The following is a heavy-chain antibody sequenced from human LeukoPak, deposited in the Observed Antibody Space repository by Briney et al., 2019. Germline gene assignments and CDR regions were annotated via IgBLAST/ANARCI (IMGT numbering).Heavy chain of an antibody. CDR1: GYTFTSYG. CDR2: IIPILGIA. V-gene: IGHV1-69*04. Sequence: GASVKVSCKASGYTFTSYGISWVRQAPGQGLEWMGRIIPILGIANYAQKFQGRVTITADKSTSTAYMELSSLRSEDTAVYYCARDCSSTSCHYYYYGMDVWGQGTTVTVSS. D-gene: IGHD2-2*01. CDR3: ARDCSSTSCHYYYYGMDV. J-gene: IGHJ6*02.